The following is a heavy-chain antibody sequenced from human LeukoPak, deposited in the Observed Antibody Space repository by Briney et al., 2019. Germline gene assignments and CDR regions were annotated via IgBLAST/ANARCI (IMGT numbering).Heavy chain of an antibody. D-gene: IGHD4-17*01. J-gene: IGHJ5*02. V-gene: IGHV3-74*01. CDR3: ARGDYGGDNWFDP. CDR1: GFTFSSYW. CDR2: INSDGSST. Sequence: GGSLRLSCAASGFTFSSYWMHWVRQAPGKGLVWVSRINSDGSSTSYADSVKGRFTISRDNAKNTLYLQMNSLRAEDTAVYYWARGDYGGDNWFDPWGQGTLVTVSS.